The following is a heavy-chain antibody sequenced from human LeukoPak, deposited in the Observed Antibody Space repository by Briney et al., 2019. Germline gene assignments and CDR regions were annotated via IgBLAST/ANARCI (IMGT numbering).Heavy chain of an antibody. CDR2: IKQDGSEK. Sequence: GGSLRLSCAASGFTFSSYWMSWVRQAPGKGLEWVANIKQDGSEKYYVDSVKGRFTISRDNAKNSLYLQMNSLRAEDTAVYYCARVEYSSSWFHAYYYYYGMDVWGQGTTVTVSS. D-gene: IGHD6-13*01. V-gene: IGHV3-7*03. CDR1: GFTFSSYW. J-gene: IGHJ6*02. CDR3: ARVEYSSSWFHAYYYYYGMDV.